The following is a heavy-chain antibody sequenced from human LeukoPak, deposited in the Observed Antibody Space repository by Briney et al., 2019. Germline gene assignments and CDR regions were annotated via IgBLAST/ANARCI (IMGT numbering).Heavy chain of an antibody. CDR3: ARTLQQQLVLVNYYYGMDV. J-gene: IGHJ6*04. CDR2: IDPSDSYT. Sequence: GESLKISCKGSGYSFTSYWISWVRQMPGKGLEWMGRIDPSDSYTNYSPSFQGHVTISADKSISTAYLQWSSLKASDTAMYYCARTLQQQLVLVNYYYGMDVWGKGTTVTVSS. D-gene: IGHD6-13*01. V-gene: IGHV5-10-1*01. CDR1: GYSFTSYW.